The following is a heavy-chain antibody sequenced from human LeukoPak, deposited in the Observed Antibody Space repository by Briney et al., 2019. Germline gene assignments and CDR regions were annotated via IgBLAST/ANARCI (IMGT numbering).Heavy chain of an antibody. CDR1: GFTFSSYS. V-gene: IGHV3-21*01. Sequence: GGSLRFSCAASGFTFSSYSMNWVRQAPGKGLEWVSSISSSSSYIYYADSVKGRFTISRDNAKNSLYLQMNSLRAEDTAVYYCARDDRGYSYGRRVDYWGQGTLVTVSS. CDR2: ISSSSSYI. D-gene: IGHD5-18*01. J-gene: IGHJ4*02. CDR3: ARDDRGYSYGRRVDY.